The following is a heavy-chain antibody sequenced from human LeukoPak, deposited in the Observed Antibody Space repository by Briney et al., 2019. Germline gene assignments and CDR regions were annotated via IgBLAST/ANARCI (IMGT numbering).Heavy chain of an antibody. CDR2: IYFGGST. Sequence: SETLSLTCAVSGGSISSTPYYWVWIRPTPGEGREWSANIYFGGSTYFNLSLRSRVTMSVDTSKNHFSLKLTSVTAADTAVYYCARSAAEPPYYFDYWGQGILVTVSS. V-gene: IGHV4-39*02. J-gene: IGHJ4*02. CDR3: ARSAAEPPYYFDY. D-gene: IGHD6-13*01. CDR1: GGSISSTPYY.